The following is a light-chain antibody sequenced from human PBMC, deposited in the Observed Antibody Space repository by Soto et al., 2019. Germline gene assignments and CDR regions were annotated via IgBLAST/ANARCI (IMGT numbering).Light chain of an antibody. V-gene: IGLV2-8*01. CDR3: TSYVGSNIRV. CDR2: EVS. CDR1: SSDVGAYKY. J-gene: IGLJ3*02. Sequence: QSALTQPPSASGSPGQSVTISCTGTSSDVGAYKYVSWYQQYPGKAPKLMIYEVSKRPSGVPDRFSGSKSGNTASLTVSGLQAEEEADYYCTSYVGSNIRVFGGGTKLTVL.